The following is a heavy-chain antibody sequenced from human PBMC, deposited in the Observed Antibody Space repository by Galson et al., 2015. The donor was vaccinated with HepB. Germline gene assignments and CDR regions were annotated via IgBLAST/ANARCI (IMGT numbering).Heavy chain of an antibody. D-gene: IGHD3-22*01. V-gene: IGHV4-4*02. Sequence: SETLSLTCAVSGGSISSNDWWTWVRQPPGKGLEWIGEIFHSGSLNYNPSLKSRVTISVDKSKNQFSLKLSSVTAADTAVYYCAREGDYVYDSTSYYYFDHWGQGILVTVSS. CDR3: AREGDYVYDSTSYYYFDH. J-gene: IGHJ4*02. CDR1: GGSISSNDW. CDR2: IFHSGSL.